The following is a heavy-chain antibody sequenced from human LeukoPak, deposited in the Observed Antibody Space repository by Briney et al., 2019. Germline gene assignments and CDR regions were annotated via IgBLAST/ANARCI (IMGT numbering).Heavy chain of an antibody. D-gene: IGHD1-26*01. CDR3: ARGIVGASVALAY. Sequence: GASVKVSCKASGYTFTSYYIHWVRQAPGQGLEWMGVINPSGGSTTYAQKFQGRVTMTRDMSTSTVYMELSSLTSEDTAVYYCARGIVGASVALAYWGQGTLVTVSS. CDR1: GYTFTSYY. J-gene: IGHJ4*02. V-gene: IGHV1-46*01. CDR2: INPSGGST.